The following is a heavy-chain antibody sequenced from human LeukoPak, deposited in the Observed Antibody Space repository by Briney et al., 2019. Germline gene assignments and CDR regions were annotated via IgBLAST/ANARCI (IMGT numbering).Heavy chain of an antibody. CDR2: ISSSSSTI. D-gene: IGHD2-2*01. V-gene: IGHV3-48*02. J-gene: IGHJ5*02. Sequence: PGGSLRLSCAASGFTFSSYSMNCARQAPGKGLEWVSYISSSSSTIYYADSVKGRFTISRDNAKNSLYLQMNSLRDEDTAVYYCARVVSPYQLLTQDWFDPWGQGTLVTVSS. CDR3: ARVVSPYQLLTQDWFDP. CDR1: GFTFSSYS.